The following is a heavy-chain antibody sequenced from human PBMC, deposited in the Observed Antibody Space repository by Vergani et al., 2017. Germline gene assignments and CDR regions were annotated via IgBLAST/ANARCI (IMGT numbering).Heavy chain of an antibody. CDR2: IYYSGST. CDR1: GGSISSYY. V-gene: IGHV4-59*01. Sequence: QVQLQESGPGLVKPSETLSLTCTVSGGSISSYYWSWIRQPPGKGLEWIGYIYYSGSTNYNPSLKSRVTISVDTSKNQFSLKLSSVTAGDTAVYYCARDGGSGSYYKGWFDPWGQGTLVTVSS. J-gene: IGHJ5*02. CDR3: ARDGGSGSYYKGWFDP. D-gene: IGHD3-10*01.